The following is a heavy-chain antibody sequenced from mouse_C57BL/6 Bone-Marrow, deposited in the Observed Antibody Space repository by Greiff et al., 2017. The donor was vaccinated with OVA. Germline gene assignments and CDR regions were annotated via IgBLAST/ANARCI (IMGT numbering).Heavy chain of an antibody. J-gene: IGHJ4*01. Sequence: QVQLQQPGAELVRPGTSVKLSCKASGYTFTSYWMHWVKQRPGHGLEWIGVIDPSDSYTNYNQKFKGKATLTVDTSSSTAYMQLSSLTSEDSAVYYCAREDYYGNLYAMDYWGQGTSVTVSS. CDR1: GYTFTSYW. V-gene: IGHV1-59*01. CDR2: IDPSDSYT. CDR3: AREDYYGNLYAMDY. D-gene: IGHD2-1*01.